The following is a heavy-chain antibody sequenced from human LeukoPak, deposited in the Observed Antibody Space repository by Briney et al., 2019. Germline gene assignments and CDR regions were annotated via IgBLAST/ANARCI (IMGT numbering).Heavy chain of an antibody. CDR3: ARGAPGDSSGYYSNYYYYGMDV. CDR1: GYTFTSYA. D-gene: IGHD3-22*01. CDR2: INAGNGST. J-gene: IGHJ6*02. V-gene: IGHV1-3*01. Sequence: GASVKVSCKASGYTFTSYAMHWGRQAPGQRLEWMGWINAGNGSTKYSQKFQGRVTITRDTSASTAYMELSSLRSEDTAVYYCARGAPGDSSGYYSNYYYYGMDVWGQGTTVTVSS.